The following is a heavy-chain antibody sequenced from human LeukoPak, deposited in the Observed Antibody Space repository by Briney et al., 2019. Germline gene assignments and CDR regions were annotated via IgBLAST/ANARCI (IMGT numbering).Heavy chain of an antibody. Sequence: PGGSLRLSCAASGFTFSSYWMHWVRQAPGKGLEWVSSLSGTGDKTYYADSVKGRFTVSRDNAKSTLYLQMNNLGADDTAIYYCARASRYSGTPWGVFDIWGQGTMVTVSS. CDR1: GFTFSSYW. D-gene: IGHD1-26*01. V-gene: IGHV3-23*01. J-gene: IGHJ3*02. CDR2: LSGTGDKT. CDR3: ARASRYSGTPWGVFDI.